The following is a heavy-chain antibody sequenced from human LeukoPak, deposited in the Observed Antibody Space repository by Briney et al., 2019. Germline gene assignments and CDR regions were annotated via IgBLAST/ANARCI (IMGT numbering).Heavy chain of an antibody. CDR3: ARVVPPGAAAGFMDV. CDR2: IYYSGST. V-gene: IGHV4-39*01. D-gene: IGHD6-13*01. Sequence: SETLSLTCTVSGGSISSSSYYWGWIRQPPGKGLEWIGSIYYSGSTYYNPSLKSRVTISVDTSKNQFSLKLSSVTAADTAVYYCARVVPPGAAAGFMDVWGKGTTVTISS. CDR1: GGSISSSSYY. J-gene: IGHJ6*03.